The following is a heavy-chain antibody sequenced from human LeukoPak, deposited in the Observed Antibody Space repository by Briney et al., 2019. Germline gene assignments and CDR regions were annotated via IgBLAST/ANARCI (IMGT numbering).Heavy chain of an antibody. J-gene: IGHJ6*03. CDR3: AKASRNHYYYYMDV. V-gene: IGHV3-30*02. CDR2: IRYDGSNK. Sequence: GGSLRLSGAGSGFTFSSNGMHWVRKAPGKGLEWVAFIRYDGSNKYYADSVKGRFTISRDNSKNTLYLQMNSLRAEDTAVYYCAKASRNHYYYYMDVWGKGTTVTVSS. CDR1: GFTFSSNG. D-gene: IGHD1-14*01.